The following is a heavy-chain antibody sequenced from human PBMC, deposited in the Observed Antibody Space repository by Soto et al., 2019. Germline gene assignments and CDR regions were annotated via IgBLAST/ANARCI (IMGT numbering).Heavy chain of an antibody. J-gene: IGHJ6*02. D-gene: IGHD6-13*01. CDR2: IIPIFGTA. Sequence: SVKVSCKASGGTFSSYAISWVRQAPGQGLEWMGGIIPIFGTANYAQKFQGRVTITADKSTSTAYMELSSLRSEDTAVYYCARCIAAAGTRYYYYYGMDVWGQGTTVTVSS. CDR1: GGTFSSYA. CDR3: ARCIAAAGTRYYYYYGMDV. V-gene: IGHV1-69*06.